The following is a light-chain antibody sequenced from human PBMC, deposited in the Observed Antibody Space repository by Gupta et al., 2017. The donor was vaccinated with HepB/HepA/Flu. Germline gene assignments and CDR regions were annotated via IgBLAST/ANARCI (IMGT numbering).Light chain of an antibody. CDR2: AAS. V-gene: IGKV1-39*01. Sequence: IQMTQSPSSLSASLGDRVTITCRASQSISSYLNWYQQKPGKAPILLIYAASNLQSGAPSRFSGGGYGTDFTLTISSLQPEDFATYYFQQRHSLPKTFGQGTKLEIK. CDR3: QQRHSLPKT. J-gene: IGKJ2*01. CDR1: QSISSY.